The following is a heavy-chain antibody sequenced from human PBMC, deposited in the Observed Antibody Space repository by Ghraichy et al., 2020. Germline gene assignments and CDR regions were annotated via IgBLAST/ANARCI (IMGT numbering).Heavy chain of an antibody. CDR1: GLPFSTYN. V-gene: IGHV3-21*01. Sequence: GGSLRLSCLASGLPFSTYNMNWVRHAPGKGLEWVSSIGTDSYTYYADSVRGRFTISRDNAKTSLFLQMNSLRAEDTAVYYCAREPRSKQLEDWGQGTLVTVSS. CDR2: IGTDSYT. CDR3: AREPRSKQLED. J-gene: IGHJ4*02. D-gene: IGHD6-13*01.